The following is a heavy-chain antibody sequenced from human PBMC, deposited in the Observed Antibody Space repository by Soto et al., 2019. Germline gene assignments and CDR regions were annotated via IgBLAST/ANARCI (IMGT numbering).Heavy chain of an antibody. V-gene: IGHV1-8*01. CDR2: MNPNSGNT. CDR3: ARETQNYYYYGMDV. Sequence: ASVKVSCKASGYTFTSYDINWVRQATGQGLEWMGWMNPNSGNTGYAQKFQGRVTMTRNTSTSTAYMELSSLRSEDTAVYYCARETQNYYYYGMDVWGQGTTVTVSS. CDR1: GYTFTSYD. J-gene: IGHJ6*02.